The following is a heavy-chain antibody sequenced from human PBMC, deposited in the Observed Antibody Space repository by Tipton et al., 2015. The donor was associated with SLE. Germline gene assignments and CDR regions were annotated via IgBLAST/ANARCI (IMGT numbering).Heavy chain of an antibody. Sequence: TLSLTCAVSGYSISIGYYWGWIRQPPGKGLEWVGSIYHSGSTYYNPSLKSRVTISVDTSKNQFSLKLNSVTAADTAVYYCTRDPYYYDSSGSPYSYWGQGTLVTVSS. V-gene: IGHV4-38-2*02. CDR3: TRDPYYYDSSGSPYSY. CDR2: IYHSGST. D-gene: IGHD3-22*01. J-gene: IGHJ4*02. CDR1: GYSISIGYY.